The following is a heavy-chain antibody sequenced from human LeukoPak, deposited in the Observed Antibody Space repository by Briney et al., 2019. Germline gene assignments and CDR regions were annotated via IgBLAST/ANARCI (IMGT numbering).Heavy chain of an antibody. D-gene: IGHD2-2*01. CDR2: IYYSGST. V-gene: IGHV4-31*03. CDR3: ARAPRDQLLPEYYFDY. CDR1: GGSISSGGYY. Sequence: SQTLSLTCTVSGGSISSGGYYWSWIRQHPGKGLEWIGYIYYSGSTYYNPSLKSRVTISVDTSKNQLSLKLSSVTAADTAVYYCARAPRDQLLPEYYFDYWGQGTLVTVSS. J-gene: IGHJ4*02.